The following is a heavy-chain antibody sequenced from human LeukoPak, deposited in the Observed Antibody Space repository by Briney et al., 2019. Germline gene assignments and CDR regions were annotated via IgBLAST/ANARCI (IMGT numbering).Heavy chain of an antibody. Sequence: GGPLRLSCSASGFTFSRYAMHWVRQAPGKGLEHVSVISSNGGSTYYADSVKGRFTISRDNSKNTLYLQMSSLRAEDTAVYYCVKAYYDFWSAYANWFDPWGQGTLVTVSS. J-gene: IGHJ5*02. CDR1: GFTFSRYA. D-gene: IGHD3-3*01. V-gene: IGHV3-64D*09. CDR2: ISSNGGST. CDR3: VKAYYDFWSAYANWFDP.